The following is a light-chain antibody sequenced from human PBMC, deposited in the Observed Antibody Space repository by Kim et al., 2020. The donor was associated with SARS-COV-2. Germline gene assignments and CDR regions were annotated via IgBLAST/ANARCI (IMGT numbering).Light chain of an antibody. J-gene: IGKJ4*01. CDR1: QSMTSN. Sequence: ASAGDGATLSCRASQSMTSNLAWYQQKSGQPPRLLIYGTANRATGVPARFSGSASGTEFTLTISSLQPDDIATYYCQQYKNYPLTFGGGTKVDIK. CDR3: QQYKNYPLT. V-gene: IGKV3-15*01. CDR2: GTA.